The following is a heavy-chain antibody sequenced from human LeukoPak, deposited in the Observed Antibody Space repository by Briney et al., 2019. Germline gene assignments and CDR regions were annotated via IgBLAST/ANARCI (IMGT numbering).Heavy chain of an antibody. CDR2: ISWNSGSI. CDR1: GFTFDDYA. J-gene: IGHJ4*02. Sequence: PGGSLRLSCAASGFTFDDYAMHWVRQAPGKGLEWVSGISWNSGSIGYADSVKGRFTISRDNAKNSLYLQMNSLRAEDTTLYYCVSAHLDYRGQGTLVTVSS. V-gene: IGHV3-9*01. CDR3: VSAHLDY.